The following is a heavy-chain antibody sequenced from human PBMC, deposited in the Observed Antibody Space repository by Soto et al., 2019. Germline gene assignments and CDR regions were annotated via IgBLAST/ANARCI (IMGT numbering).Heavy chain of an antibody. J-gene: IGHJ2*01. D-gene: IGHD3-22*01. CDR3: ARGGYDNYYYFDL. CDR1: GFTFSDHY. CDR2: TRNKANSYTT. Sequence: EVQLVESGGGLVQPGGSLRLSCAASGFTFSDHYMDWVRQAPGKGLEWVGRTRNKANSYTTEYAASVKGRFTISRDDSKNSLYRQMDSLKTEDTAVYYCARGGYDNYYYFDLWGRGTLVTISS. V-gene: IGHV3-72*01.